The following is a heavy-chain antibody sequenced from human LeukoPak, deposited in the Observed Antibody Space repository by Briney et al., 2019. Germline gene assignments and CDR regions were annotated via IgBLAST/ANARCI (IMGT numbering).Heavy chain of an antibody. CDR2: ISSNASTI. CDR3: ARDWAMTD. V-gene: IGHV3-48*03. D-gene: IGHD3-16*01. CDR1: GFIFSSYE. Sequence: SMRLSGAAAGFIFSSYEMNWVRHAAGKELAWFSYISSNASTIYQADSVNRRFTISRDNAKNTLYLQMHSQRAEDTAVSYWARDWAMTDWGRGTLVSVSS. J-gene: IGHJ4*02.